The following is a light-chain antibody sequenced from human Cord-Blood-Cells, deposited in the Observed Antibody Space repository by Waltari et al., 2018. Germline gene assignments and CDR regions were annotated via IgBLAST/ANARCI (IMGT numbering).Light chain of an antibody. CDR2: WAS. CDR3: QQYYSTPYT. V-gene: IGKV4-1*01. CDR1: QSVLYSSNNKNY. Sequence: DIVMTQSPDSLAVSLGERATINCKSSQSVLYSSNNKNYLAWYQQKPGQPPKLLIYWASTQEAGVPDRFSGSGARTDFTLTSSSLQAEDVAVYYCQQYYSTPYTFGQGTKLEIK. J-gene: IGKJ2*01.